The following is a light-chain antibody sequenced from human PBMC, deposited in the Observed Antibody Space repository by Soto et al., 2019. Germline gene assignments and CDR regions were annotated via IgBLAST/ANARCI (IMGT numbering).Light chain of an antibody. Sequence: EIVLTQSTATLSLSPGERATLSCRASQSVSSYLDWYQQKPGQAPRLLVYDASNRATGVPARFSGSGSGTDFTLTISSLEPEDFAVYYCHQRSNWPLTFGGGNKVEIK. J-gene: IGKJ4*01. CDR2: DAS. CDR1: QSVSSY. CDR3: HQRSNWPLT. V-gene: IGKV3-11*01.